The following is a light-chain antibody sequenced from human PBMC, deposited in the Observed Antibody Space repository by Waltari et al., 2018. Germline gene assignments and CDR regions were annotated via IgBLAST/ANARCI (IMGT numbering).Light chain of an antibody. Sequence: QSVLTQPPSASGTPGQRVTISCSGSSSNIGSHTVNWYQQLPVTAPKLRTEGINWRPSGVPNRFPGPKSGTSASLAISGLQSEDEADYYCAAWDDSLNGAVFGGGTQLTVL. CDR3: AAWDDSLNGAV. CDR2: GIN. J-gene: IGLJ7*01. V-gene: IGLV1-44*01. CDR1: SSNIGSHT.